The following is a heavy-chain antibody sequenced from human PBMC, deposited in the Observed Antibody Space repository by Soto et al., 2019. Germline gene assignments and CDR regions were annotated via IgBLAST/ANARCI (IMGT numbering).Heavy chain of an antibody. CDR3: ARGVRGYNLLYRFDY. Sequence: QVQLQQWGAGLLKPSETLSLTCAVYGGSFSGYYWSWIRQPPGKGLEWIGEINHSGSTNYNPSLKSRVTISVDTSKNQFSLKLSSVTAADTAVYYCARGVRGYNLLYRFDYWGQGTLVTVSS. CDR1: GGSFSGYY. J-gene: IGHJ4*02. CDR2: INHSGST. D-gene: IGHD2-15*01. V-gene: IGHV4-34*01.